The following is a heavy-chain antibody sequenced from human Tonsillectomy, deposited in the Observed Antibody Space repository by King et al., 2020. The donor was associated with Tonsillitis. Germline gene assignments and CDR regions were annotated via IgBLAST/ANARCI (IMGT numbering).Heavy chain of an antibody. CDR2: ISSSSSYI. Sequence: QLVQSGGGLVKPGGSLRLSCAAFGFTFSSYSMNWVRQAPGKGLEWVSSISSSSSYIYYADTVKGRFTISRDNAKNSLYLQMNSLRAEDTAVNYCARAPDVYGDYALDVWGQGTTVTVSS. J-gene: IGHJ6*02. CDR3: ARAPDVYGDYALDV. D-gene: IGHD4-17*01. CDR1: GFTFSSYS. V-gene: IGHV3-21*01.